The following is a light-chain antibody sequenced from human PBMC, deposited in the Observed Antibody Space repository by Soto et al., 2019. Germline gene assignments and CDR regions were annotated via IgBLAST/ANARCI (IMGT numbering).Light chain of an antibody. CDR1: QSVSFSY. CDR3: QQYGSSPLT. CDR2: GAT. V-gene: IGKV3-20*01. J-gene: IGKJ4*01. Sequence: EIVLTQSPGTLSLSPGDRATLSCRASQSVSFSYLAWYQQKAGQAPRLLIYGATSRATGIPDRFSGSESETDFTLTISRLEPEDFAVYYCQQYGSSPLTFGGGTKVEIK.